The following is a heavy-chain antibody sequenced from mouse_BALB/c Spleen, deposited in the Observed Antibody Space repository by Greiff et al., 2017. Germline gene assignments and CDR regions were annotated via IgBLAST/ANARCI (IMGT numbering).Heavy chain of an antibody. J-gene: IGHJ2*01. CDR3: GRKAIRYFDY. CDR1: GFTFSSYA. Sequence: EVMLVESGGGLVKPGGSLKLSCAASGFTFSSYAMSWVRQTPEKRLEWVASISSGGSTYYPDSVKGRFTISRDNARNILYLQMSSLRSEDTAMYYCGRKAIRYFDYWGQGTTLTVSS. V-gene: IGHV5-6-5*01. CDR2: ISSGGST.